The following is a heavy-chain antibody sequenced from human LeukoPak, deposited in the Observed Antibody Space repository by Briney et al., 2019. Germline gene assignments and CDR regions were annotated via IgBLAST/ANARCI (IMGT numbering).Heavy chain of an antibody. V-gene: IGHV4-39*01. CDR3: ARQLGYCSSTSCYADKVDY. CDR1: GGSISSSSYY. Sequence: SETRSLTCTVDGGSISSSSYYWGWIRQPPGKGLEWIGRIYYSGSTYYNPSLKSRVTISVDTSKNQYSLKLSSVTAADTAVYYCARQLGYCSSTSCYADKVDYWGQGTLVTVSS. J-gene: IGHJ4*02. CDR2: IYYSGST. D-gene: IGHD2-2*01.